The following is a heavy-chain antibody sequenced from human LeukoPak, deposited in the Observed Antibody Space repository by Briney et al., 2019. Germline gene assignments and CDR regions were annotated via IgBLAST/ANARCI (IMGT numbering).Heavy chain of an antibody. V-gene: IGHV3-66*01. CDR3: ARERRELRPPYASDI. D-gene: IGHD1-26*01. J-gene: IGHJ3*02. CDR1: GFTFSSYG. CDR2: IYSGGST. Sequence: GGSLRLSCAASGFTFSSYGMHWVRQAPGKGLEWVSVIYSGGSTYYADSVKGRFTISRDNSKNTLYLQMNSLRAEDTAVYYCARERRELRPPYASDIWGQGTMVTVSS.